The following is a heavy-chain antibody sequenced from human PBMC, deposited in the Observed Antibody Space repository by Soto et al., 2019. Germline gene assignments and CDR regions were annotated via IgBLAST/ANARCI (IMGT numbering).Heavy chain of an antibody. CDR1: GGTVSSYA. J-gene: IGHJ4*02. V-gene: IGHV1-69*01. CDR2: FIPIFVSA. Sequence: QLHRVQSGAEVKKSGSSVKVSCKASGGTVSSYAITWVRQAPGTGLEWMGVFIPIFVSAHYAPKFQGRITITADESTSTAYMELSGITSEDTAIYYCARDVSSDTTGFRGYDLWGQGTQVTVSS. CDR3: ARDVSSDTTGFRGYDL. D-gene: IGHD3-10*01.